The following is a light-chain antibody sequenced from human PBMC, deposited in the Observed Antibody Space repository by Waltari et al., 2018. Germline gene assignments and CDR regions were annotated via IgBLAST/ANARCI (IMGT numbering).Light chain of an antibody. CDR3: QQTNSFPIT. J-gene: IGKJ5*01. CDR2: AAS. Sequence: DIQMTQSPSSVSASVGDRVTITCRASQGISTWLAWYQQEPEKAPKLVIYAASSLQSGVPSRFSGRTSGIDFTLTISSLQPEDFATYYCQQTNSFPITFGQGTRLEIK. CDR1: QGISTW. V-gene: IGKV1-12*01.